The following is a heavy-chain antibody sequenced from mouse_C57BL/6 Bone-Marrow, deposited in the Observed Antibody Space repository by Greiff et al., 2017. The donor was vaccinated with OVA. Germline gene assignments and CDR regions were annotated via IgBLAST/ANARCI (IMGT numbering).Heavy chain of an antibody. CDR1: GFTFSSYA. J-gene: IGHJ2*01. D-gene: IGHD1-1*01. V-gene: IGHV5-4*01. CDR3: AEDHGSSHFDY. CDR2: ISDGGSYT. Sequence: EVQGVESGGGLVKPGGSLKLSCAASGFTFSSYAMSWVRQTPEKRLEWVATISDGGSYTYYPDNVKGRFTISRDNAKNNLYLQMSHLKSEDTAMYYCAEDHGSSHFDYWGQGTTLTVSS.